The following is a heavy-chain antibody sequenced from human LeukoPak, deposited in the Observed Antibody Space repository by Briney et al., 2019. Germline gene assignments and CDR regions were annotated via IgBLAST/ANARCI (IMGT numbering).Heavy chain of an antibody. D-gene: IGHD2-2*01. V-gene: IGHV4-59*01. CDR1: GGSISSYY. CDR2: IYYSGST. J-gene: IGHJ5*02. Sequence: SETLSLTCTVSGGSISSYYWSCIRQPPGKGLEWIGYIYYSGSTNYNPSLKRGITILVDTSKNRFFLKVSSVTGADKAVYYCGGGRGSTSFNWFDPWGQGTLVTVSS. CDR3: GGGRGSTSFNWFDP.